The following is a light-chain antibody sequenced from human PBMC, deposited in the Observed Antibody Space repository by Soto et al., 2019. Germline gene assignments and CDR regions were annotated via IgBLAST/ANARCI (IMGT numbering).Light chain of an antibody. CDR3: QQLNIYPLT. J-gene: IGKJ3*01. V-gene: IGKV1-5*01. CDR1: QSISTW. Sequence: DIQMTQSPSTLSASVGDRVTITCRASQSISTWLAWYQQKPGKAPKVLIYEASKLESGVPSRFSGSGSGTEFTLTINSLQPEDFATYYCQQLNIYPLTFGPGTKVDIK. CDR2: EAS.